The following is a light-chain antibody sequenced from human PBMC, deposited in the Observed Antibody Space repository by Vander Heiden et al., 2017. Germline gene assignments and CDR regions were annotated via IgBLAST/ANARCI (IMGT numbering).Light chain of an antibody. V-gene: IGKV1-39*01. CDR2: AAS. CDR1: QSISKN. Sequence: DIQMTQSPSSLAASVGDRVTITCRASQSISKNLSWYQQKIGKAPNLLIYAASTLQSGVPSRFSGSRSGTDFTLTISNLQPEDSATYYCQQSDRSPPTFGQGTKLEIK. J-gene: IGKJ2*01. CDR3: QQSDRSPPT.